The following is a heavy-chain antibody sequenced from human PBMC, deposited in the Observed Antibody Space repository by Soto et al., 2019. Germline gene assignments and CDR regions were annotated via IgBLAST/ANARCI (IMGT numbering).Heavy chain of an antibody. D-gene: IGHD2-15*01. CDR3: ATHLKGIVVVVAAHYYYGMDV. CDR1: GGTFSSYA. J-gene: IGHJ6*02. V-gene: IGHV1-69*13. Sequence: SVKVSCKASGGTFSSYAISWVRQAPGQGLEWMGGIIPIFGTANYAQKFQGRVTITADESTSTAYMELSSLRSEDTAVYYCATHLKGIVVVVAAHYYYGMDVWGQGTTVTVSS. CDR2: IIPIFGTA.